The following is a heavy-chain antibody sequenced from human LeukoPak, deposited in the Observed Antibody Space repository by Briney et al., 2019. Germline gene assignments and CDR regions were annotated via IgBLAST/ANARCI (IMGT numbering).Heavy chain of an antibody. CDR2: IYNSGSN. J-gene: IGHJ4*02. CDR3: ARQAGGNSGPFDY. Sequence: SETLSLTCTVSGGSISSINSDYCSWIRQPPGKGLEWIGYIYNSGSNNYTPSLKSRVTISVDTSKNQFSLKLSSVTAADTAVYYCARQAGGNSGPFDYWGQGTVVTVSS. D-gene: IGHD4-23*01. CDR1: GGSISSINSDY. V-gene: IGHV4-59*08.